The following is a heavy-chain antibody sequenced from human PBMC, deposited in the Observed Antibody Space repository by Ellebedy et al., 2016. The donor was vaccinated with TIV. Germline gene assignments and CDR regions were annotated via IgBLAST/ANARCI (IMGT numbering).Heavy chain of an antibody. V-gene: IGHV4-31*03. CDR2: IYYSGST. Sequence: SETLSLTXTVSGGSISSGGYYWSRIRQHPGKGLEWIGYIYYSGSTYYNPSLKSRVTISVDTSKNQFSLKLSSVTAADTAVYYCARLPAANAPFDYWGQGTLVTVSS. J-gene: IGHJ4*02. CDR1: GGSISSGGYY. CDR3: ARLPAANAPFDY. D-gene: IGHD2-2*01.